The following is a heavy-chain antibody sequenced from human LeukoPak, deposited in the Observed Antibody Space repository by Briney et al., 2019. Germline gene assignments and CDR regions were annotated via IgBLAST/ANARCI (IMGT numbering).Heavy chain of an antibody. CDR1: GGSISSYC. CDR2: IYYSGST. CDR3: ARAGGYDQLDYYYGMDV. V-gene: IGHV4-59*01. J-gene: IGHJ6*04. D-gene: IGHD5-12*01. Sequence: PSETLSLTCTVSGGSISSYCWSWSRQPPGKGLEWIGYIYYSGSTNYNPSLKSRVTISVDTSKNQFSLKLSSVTAADTAVYYCARAGGYDQLDYYYGMDVWGKGATVTVSS.